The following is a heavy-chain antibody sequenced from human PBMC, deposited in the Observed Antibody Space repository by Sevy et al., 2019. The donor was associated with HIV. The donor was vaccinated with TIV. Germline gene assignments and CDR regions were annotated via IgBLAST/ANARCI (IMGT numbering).Heavy chain of an antibody. CDR2: INEDRSEK. CDR3: SSSVNSGWSGAFDI. J-gene: IGHJ3*02. V-gene: IGHV3-7*01. CDR1: GFTFSNYW. D-gene: IGHD6-19*01. Sequence: GGSLRLSCAVSGFTFSNYWMSWVRQAPGKGLEWVANINEDRSEKYYVGSVKGRFTISRDNARNSLYLEMNNLRTEDTAVYYCSSSVNSGWSGAFDIWGQGTMVTVSS.